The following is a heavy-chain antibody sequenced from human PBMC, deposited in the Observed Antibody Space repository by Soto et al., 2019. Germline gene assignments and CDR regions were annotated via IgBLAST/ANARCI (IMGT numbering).Heavy chain of an antibody. V-gene: IGHV3-74*01. Sequence: EVQLVESGGGLVQPGGSLRLSCAASGFTFSTYYMNWVRQVPGKGLVWVARITSDGSSTTYADSVKGRFTISRDNAKHTLDLQMNSLRAEDTAVYSCARERGGGFGDVWGQGTTVTVSS. CDR1: GFTFSTYY. CDR2: ITSDGSST. J-gene: IGHJ6*02. CDR3: ARERGGGFGDV. D-gene: IGHD3-10*01.